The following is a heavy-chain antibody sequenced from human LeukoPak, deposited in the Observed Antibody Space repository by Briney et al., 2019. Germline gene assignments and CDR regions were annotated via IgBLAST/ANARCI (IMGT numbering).Heavy chain of an antibody. Sequence: GASVKVSCKASGGTFSSYAISWVRQAPGQGLEWMGGVIPIFGTVSYAQKFQGRVTITADESTSTAYMELSSLRSDDTAVYYCARGAYAGGYSYGYSYYGMDVWGQGTTVTVSS. CDR3: ARGAYAGGYSYGYSYYGMDV. CDR2: VIPIFGTV. J-gene: IGHJ6*02. D-gene: IGHD5-18*01. CDR1: GGTFSSYA. V-gene: IGHV1-69*01.